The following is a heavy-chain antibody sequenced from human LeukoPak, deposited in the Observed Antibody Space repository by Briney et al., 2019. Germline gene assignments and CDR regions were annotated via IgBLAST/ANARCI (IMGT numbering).Heavy chain of an antibody. CDR1: GFRFSDFT. V-gene: IGHV3-23*01. J-gene: IGHJ4*02. CDR3: AKDRAGYSSGWFSDY. CDR2: ISGSGGST. D-gene: IGHD6-19*01. Sequence: PGGSLRLSCAASGFRFSDFTMSWVRQAPGKGLEWVSAISGSGGSTYYADSVKGRFTISRDNSKNTLYLQMNSLRAEDTAVYYCAKDRAGYSSGWFSDYWGQGTLVTVSS.